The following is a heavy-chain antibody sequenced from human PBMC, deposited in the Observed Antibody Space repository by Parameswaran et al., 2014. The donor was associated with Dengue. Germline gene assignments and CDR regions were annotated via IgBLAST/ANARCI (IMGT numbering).Heavy chain of an antibody. V-gene: IGHV3-21*01. CDR3: ARAQLSYYYDSSGPNNWFDP. D-gene: IGHD3-22*01. CDR2: ISSSSSYI. Sequence: VRQMPGKGLEWVSSISSSSSYIYYADSVKGRFTISRDNAKNSLYLQMNSLRAEDTAVYYCARAQLSYYYDSSGPNNWFDPWGQGTLVTVSS. J-gene: IGHJ5*02.